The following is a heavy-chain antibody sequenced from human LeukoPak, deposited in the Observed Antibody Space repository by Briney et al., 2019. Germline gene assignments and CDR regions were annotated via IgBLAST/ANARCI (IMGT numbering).Heavy chain of an antibody. J-gene: IGHJ4*02. D-gene: IGHD6-13*01. CDR3: ARGPRIATYYYFDY. V-gene: IGHV3-53*01. CDR2: LFGGGTI. CDR1: GFTVSAYY. Sequence: GGSLRLSCAASGFTVSAYYMSCVRHAPGKGLEWVSVLFGGGTIYYADSVKGRFTISRDNSKNTLYLQLNSLRAEDTAVYYCARGPRIATYYYFDYWGQGTLVTVSS.